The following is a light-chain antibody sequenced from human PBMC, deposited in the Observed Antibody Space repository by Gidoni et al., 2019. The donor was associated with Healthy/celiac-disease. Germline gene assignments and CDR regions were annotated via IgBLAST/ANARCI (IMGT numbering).Light chain of an antibody. CDR3: MQALQTPRT. CDR1: QSLLHSNGYTY. J-gene: IGKJ1*01. Sequence: DIVMTQSPPSLLVTPGEPASISCRSIQSLLHSNGYTYLDWYLQKPGQSPQLLIYLGSNRASGVPDRFSGSGSGTDFTLKISRVEAEDVGVYYCMQALQTPRTFGQGTKVEIK. CDR2: LGS. V-gene: IGKV2-28*01.